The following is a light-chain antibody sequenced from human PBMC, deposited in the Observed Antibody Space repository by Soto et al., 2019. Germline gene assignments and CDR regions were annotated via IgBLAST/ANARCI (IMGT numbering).Light chain of an antibody. CDR1: SSNIGSNT. J-gene: IGLJ7*01. CDR3: AAWDDSLKGAV. V-gene: IGLV1-44*01. Sequence: QSVLTQPPSASGTPGQRVTISCSGSSSNIGSNTVNWYQQLPGTAPKLLIYSNNQRPSGVPDRFSGSKSGTSASLAISGLQSEDEADYYCAAWDDSLKGAVFGGGTQLNVL. CDR2: SNN.